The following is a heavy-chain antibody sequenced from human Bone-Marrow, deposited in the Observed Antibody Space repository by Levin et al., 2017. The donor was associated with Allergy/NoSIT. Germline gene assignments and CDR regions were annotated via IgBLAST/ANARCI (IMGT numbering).Heavy chain of an antibody. CDR2: IYYSGST. CDR3: ARLDYGDDYYYYYMDV. D-gene: IGHD4-17*01. J-gene: IGHJ6*03. CDR1: GGSISSYY. V-gene: IGHV4-59*08. Sequence: SQTLSLTCTVSGGSISSYYWSWIRQPPGKGLEWIGYIYYSGSTNYNPSLKSRVTISVDTSKNQFSLKLSSVTAADTAVYYCARLDYGDDYYYYYMDVWGKGTTVTVSS.